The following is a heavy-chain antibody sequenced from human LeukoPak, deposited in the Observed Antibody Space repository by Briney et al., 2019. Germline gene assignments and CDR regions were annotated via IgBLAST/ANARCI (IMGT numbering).Heavy chain of an antibody. Sequence: EWIGYIYYSGSSYYNPSLRSRVTISVDTSKNHFSLKLSSVTAADTAVYYCARNRDGYNSFDYWGQGTLVTVSS. CDR3: ARNRDGYNSFDY. V-gene: IGHV4-31*02. CDR2: IYYSGSS. J-gene: IGHJ4*02. D-gene: IGHD5-24*01.